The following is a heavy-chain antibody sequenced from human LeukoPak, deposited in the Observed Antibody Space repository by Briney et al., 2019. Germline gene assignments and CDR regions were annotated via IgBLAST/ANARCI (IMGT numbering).Heavy chain of an antibody. D-gene: IGHD6-19*01. CDR1: GFTFSSYW. J-gene: IGHJ5*02. CDR2: IKQDGSEK. Sequence: PGGSLRLSCAASGFTFSSYWISWVRQAPGKGLEWVANIKQDGSEKFYVDSVKGRFTISRDNSKNTLYLQMNSLRAEDTAVYYCARDVSSGWYLWFDPWGQGTLVTVSS. V-gene: IGHV3-7*03. CDR3: ARDVSSGWYLWFDP.